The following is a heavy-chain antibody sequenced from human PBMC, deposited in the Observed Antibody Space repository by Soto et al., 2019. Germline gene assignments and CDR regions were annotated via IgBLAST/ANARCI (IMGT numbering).Heavy chain of an antibody. Sequence: GDSLKISGKSSGYSLRSYWIGWVRQMPGKGLEWMGIIYPGDSDTRYSPSFQGQVTISADTSISTAYLQWSSLKASDTAMYFCARYDGGADCWGQGTLVTVSS. CDR2: IYPGDSDT. D-gene: IGHD3-16*01. CDR1: GYSLRSYW. V-gene: IGHV5-51*01. CDR3: ARYDGGADC. J-gene: IGHJ4*02.